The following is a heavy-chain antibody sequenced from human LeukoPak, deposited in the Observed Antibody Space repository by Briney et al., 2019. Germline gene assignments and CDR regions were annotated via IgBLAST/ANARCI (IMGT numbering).Heavy chain of an antibody. D-gene: IGHD1-26*01. CDR3: ATDRPLHSGSYYYFDY. J-gene: IGHJ4*02. V-gene: IGHV1-24*01. CDR1: GYTLTELS. Sequence: ASVKVSCKVSGYTLTELSMHWVRQAPGKGLEWMGGFDPEDGETIYAQKFQGRVTMTEDTSTDTAYMELSSLRSEDTAVYYCATDRPLHSGSYYYFDYWGQGTLVTVSS. CDR2: FDPEDGET.